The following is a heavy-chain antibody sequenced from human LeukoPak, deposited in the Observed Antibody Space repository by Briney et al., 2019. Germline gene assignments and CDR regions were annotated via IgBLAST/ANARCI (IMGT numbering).Heavy chain of an antibody. Sequence: GGSLRLSCAASGFTFSSFGMHWVRQAPGKGLEWVAVISYDGSNKYYADSVKGRFTISSDNSKNTLYLQMNSLRAEDTAVYYCAKRGAEVGATVAPGDYWGQGTLVTVSS. J-gene: IGHJ4*02. CDR3: AKRGAEVGATVAPGDY. V-gene: IGHV3-30*18. CDR1: GFTFSSFG. D-gene: IGHD1-26*01. CDR2: ISYDGSNK.